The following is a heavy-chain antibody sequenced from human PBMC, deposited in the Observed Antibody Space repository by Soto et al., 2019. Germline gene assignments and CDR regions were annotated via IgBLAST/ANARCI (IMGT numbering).Heavy chain of an antibody. CDR2: INAGNGNT. J-gene: IGHJ4*02. CDR3: ARDTYYYDSSGYGRPFDY. CDR1: GYTFTSYA. D-gene: IGHD3-22*01. V-gene: IGHV1-3*01. Sequence: ASVKVSCKASGYTFTSYAMHWVRQAPGQRLEWMGWINAGNGNTKYSQKFQGRVTITRDTSASTAYMELSSLRSEDTAVYYCARDTYYYDSSGYGRPFDYWGQRTLVTVSS.